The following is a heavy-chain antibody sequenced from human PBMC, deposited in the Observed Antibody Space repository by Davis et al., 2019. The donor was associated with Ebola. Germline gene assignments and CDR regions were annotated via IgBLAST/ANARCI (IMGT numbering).Heavy chain of an antibody. CDR3: ARLYCTGGVCYLDY. V-gene: IGHV3-21*01. Sequence: PGGSLRLSCAASGFTFSSYSMNWVRQAPGKGLEWVSSISSSSSYIYYADSVKGRFTISRDNAKNSLYLQMNSLRAEDTAVYYCARLYCTGGVCYLDYWGQGTLVTVSS. J-gene: IGHJ4*02. CDR2: ISSSSSYI. D-gene: IGHD2-8*02. CDR1: GFTFSSYS.